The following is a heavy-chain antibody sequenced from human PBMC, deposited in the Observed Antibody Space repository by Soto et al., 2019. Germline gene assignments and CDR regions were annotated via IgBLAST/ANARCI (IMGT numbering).Heavy chain of an antibody. J-gene: IGHJ4*02. V-gene: IGHV1-69*13. D-gene: IGHD2-15*01. CDR3: ARSGGLDRDFNY. CDR2: IIPMFDTP. CDR1: GGTFSSDS. Sequence: ASVKVSCKASGGTFSSDSFSCVRQAPGQGLEWMGGIIPMFDTPIYAQKFQDRVTITADESTSTAYMQLSSLRSGDTAVYYCARSGGLDRDFNYWGQGSLVTVSS.